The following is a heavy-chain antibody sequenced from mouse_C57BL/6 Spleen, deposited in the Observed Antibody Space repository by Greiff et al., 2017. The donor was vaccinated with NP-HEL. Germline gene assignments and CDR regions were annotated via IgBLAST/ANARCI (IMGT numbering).Heavy chain of an antibody. J-gene: IGHJ4*01. CDR2: LYPGDGDT. V-gene: IGHV1-80*01. D-gene: IGHD1-1*01. CDR1: GYAFSSYW. Sequence: QVQLQQSGAELVKPGASVKISCKASGYAFSSYWMNWVKQRPGKGLEWIGQLYPGDGDTNYNGKFKGKATLTADKSSSTAYMQLSSLTSEDSAVYFCARWDYGSPYAMDYWGQGTSVTVSS. CDR3: ARWDYGSPYAMDY.